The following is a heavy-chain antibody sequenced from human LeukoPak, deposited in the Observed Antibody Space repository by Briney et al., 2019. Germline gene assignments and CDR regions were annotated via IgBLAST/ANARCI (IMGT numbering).Heavy chain of an antibody. CDR3: ASSGNYYYYHYYYMDV. D-gene: IGHD3-10*01. CDR1: GYSISSGYY. V-gene: IGHV4-38-2*02. Sequence: SETLSLTCTVSGYSISSGYYWGWIRQPPGKGLEWIGSIYYSGSTYYNPSLKSRVTISVDTSKNQFSLKLSSVTAADTAVYYCASSGNYYYYHYYYMDVWGTGTTVTISS. CDR2: IYYSGST. J-gene: IGHJ6*03.